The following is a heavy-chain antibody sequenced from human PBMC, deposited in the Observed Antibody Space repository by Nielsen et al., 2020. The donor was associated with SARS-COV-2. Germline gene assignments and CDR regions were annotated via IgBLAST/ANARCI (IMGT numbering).Heavy chain of an antibody. CDR2: IKQDGSEK. J-gene: IGHJ5*02. V-gene: IGHV3-7*01. Sequence: GESLKISCAASGFTFSSYWMSWVRQAPGKGLEWVANIKQDGSEKYYVDSVKGRFTISRDNAKNSLYLQMNSLRAEDTVVYYCARFSAGWFDPWGQGTLVTVSS. CDR3: ARFSAGWFDP. CDR1: GFTFSSYW.